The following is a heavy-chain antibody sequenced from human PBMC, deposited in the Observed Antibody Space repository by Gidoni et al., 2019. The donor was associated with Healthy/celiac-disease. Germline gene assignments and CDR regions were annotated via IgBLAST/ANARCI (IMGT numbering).Heavy chain of an antibody. D-gene: IGHD5-18*01. J-gene: IGHJ4*02. CDR2: IYYSGST. Sequence: WIGSIYYSGSTYYNPSLKSRVTISVDTSKNQFSLKLSSVTAADTAVYYCARTARGYSYGYFDYWGQGTLVTVSS. CDR3: ARTARGYSYGYFDY. V-gene: IGHV4-39*01.